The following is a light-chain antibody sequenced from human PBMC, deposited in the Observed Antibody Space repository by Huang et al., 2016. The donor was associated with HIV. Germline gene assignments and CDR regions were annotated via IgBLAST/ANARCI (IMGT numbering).Light chain of an antibody. CDR3: RQGIYLPLT. V-gene: IGKV2-29*02. CDR2: EVS. Sequence: DLVMTQTPLSLSVPRGQPASISCKSRQSLLHTNGKTYLYWYLQKPGQSPQLLIYEVSRRVSGVPDRFSGSGSGTECTLKSSRVEAEDVGVYYCRQGIYLPLTFGQGTRLEIK. J-gene: IGKJ5*01. CDR1: QSLLHTNGKTY.